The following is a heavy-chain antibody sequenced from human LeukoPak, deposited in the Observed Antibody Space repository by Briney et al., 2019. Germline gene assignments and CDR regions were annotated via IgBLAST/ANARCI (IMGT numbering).Heavy chain of an antibody. D-gene: IGHD6-19*01. J-gene: IGHJ6*03. V-gene: IGHV4-59*01. Sequence: SETLSLTCTVSGGSISTYYWSWIRQPPGKGLEWIGYIYYSGNTNYNPSLKSRVTISVDTSKNRFSLKLSSVTAADTAVYYCARASYSSGWYTVYYMDVWGKGITVTVSS. CDR3: ARASYSSGWYTVYYMDV. CDR2: IYYSGNT. CDR1: GGSISTYY.